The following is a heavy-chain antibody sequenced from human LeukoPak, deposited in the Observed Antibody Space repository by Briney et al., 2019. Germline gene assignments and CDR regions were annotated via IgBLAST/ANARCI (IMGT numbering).Heavy chain of an antibody. D-gene: IGHD3-22*01. Sequence: PSETLSLTCTVSGGSISSGGYYRSWIRQHPGKGLEWIGYIYYIGSTYYNPSLKSRVTISVDTSKNQFSLKLSSVTAADTAVYYCARYCYYYDSSGYYNKGFDYWGQGTLVTVSS. V-gene: IGHV4-31*03. CDR3: ARYCYYYDSSGYYNKGFDY. J-gene: IGHJ4*02. CDR1: GGSISSGGYY. CDR2: IYYIGST.